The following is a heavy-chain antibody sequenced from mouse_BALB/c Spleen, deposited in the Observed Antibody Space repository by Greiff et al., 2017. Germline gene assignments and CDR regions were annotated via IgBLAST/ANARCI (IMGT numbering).Heavy chain of an antibody. J-gene: IGHJ4*01. CDR1: GFSLTSYG. Sequence: QVQLKESGPGLVAPSQSLSITCTVSGFSLTSYGVHWVRQPPGKGLEWLGVIWAGGSTNYNSALMYRLSISKDNSKSQVFLNMNSLQTDDTAMYYCARGSSYYYGSSYDAMDYWGQGTSVTVSS. D-gene: IGHD1-1*01. V-gene: IGHV2-9*02. CDR3: ARGSSYYYGSSYDAMDY. CDR2: IWAGGST.